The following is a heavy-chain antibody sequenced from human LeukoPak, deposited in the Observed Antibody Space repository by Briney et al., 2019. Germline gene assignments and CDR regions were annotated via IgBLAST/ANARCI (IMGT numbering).Heavy chain of an antibody. CDR1: GYTFTRYG. CDR3: ARVYRVPAAMAWFDP. V-gene: IGHV1-18*01. Sequence: ASVKVSCKASGYTFTRYGISWVRQAPGQGLEWMGWISAYNGNTNYAQKLQGRVTMTTDTSTSTAYMELRSLRSDDTAVYYCARVYRVPAAMAWFDPWGQGTLVTVSS. CDR2: ISAYNGNT. J-gene: IGHJ5*02. D-gene: IGHD2-2*01.